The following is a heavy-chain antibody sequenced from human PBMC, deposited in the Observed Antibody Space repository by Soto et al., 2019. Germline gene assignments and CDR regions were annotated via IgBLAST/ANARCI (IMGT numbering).Heavy chain of an antibody. V-gene: IGHV4-59*01. CDR1: GGSISSYY. J-gene: IGHJ5*01. CDR2: IYYSGST. Sequence: PSETLSLTCTVSGGSISSYYWSWIRQPPGKGLEWIGYIYYSGSTNYNPSLKSRVTISVDTSKNQFSLKLSSVTAADTAVYYCARVTAVAGPSWFDSWGQGSLVTVSS. CDR3: ARVTAVAGPSWFDS. D-gene: IGHD6-19*01.